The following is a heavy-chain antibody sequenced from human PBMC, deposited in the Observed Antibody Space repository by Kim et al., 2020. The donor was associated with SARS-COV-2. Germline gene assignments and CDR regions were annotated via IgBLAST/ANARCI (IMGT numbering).Heavy chain of an antibody. CDR3: AGEYYFVLDV. V-gene: IGHV3-7*01. J-gene: IGHJ6*02. CDR1: GFPFSSTW. CDR2: IKRDGSVS. Sequence: GGSLRLSCAASGFPFSSTWLMWVRQFPGKGLEWVATIKRDGSVSYVDSVKGRFTISRDNAKNSLYLQMNSVRIEDTAVYYCAGEYYFVLDVWGLGTTVTVSS.